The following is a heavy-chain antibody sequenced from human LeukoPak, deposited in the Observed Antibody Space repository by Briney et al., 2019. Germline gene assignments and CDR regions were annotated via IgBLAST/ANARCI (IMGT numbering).Heavy chain of an antibody. Sequence: SETLSLTCIVSGGSISSYYWSWIRQPPGKGLEWIGYIYYSGSTNYNPSLKSRVTISVDTSKNQFSLKLSSVTAADTAVYYCARSYSSSWYYFDYWGQGTLVTVSS. V-gene: IGHV4-59*01. CDR2: IYYSGST. CDR1: GGSISSYY. CDR3: ARSYSSSWYYFDY. D-gene: IGHD6-13*01. J-gene: IGHJ4*02.